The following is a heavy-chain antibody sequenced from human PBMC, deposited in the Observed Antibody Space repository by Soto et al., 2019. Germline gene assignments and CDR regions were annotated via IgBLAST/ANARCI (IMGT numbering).Heavy chain of an antibody. D-gene: IGHD3-22*01. V-gene: IGHV4-30-4*01. CDR1: GGSISSDDYY. J-gene: IGHJ3*02. CDR3: ARDSTYYFDSSGSAVRAFDI. Sequence: SETLSLTCTVSGGSISSDDYYWSWIRQPPGKGLEWIGYIYYSGSTYYNPSLKSRLTISLDTSKNQFSLKLSSVTAADTAVYYCARDSTYYFDSSGSAVRAFDIWGQGTMVTVSS. CDR2: IYYSGST.